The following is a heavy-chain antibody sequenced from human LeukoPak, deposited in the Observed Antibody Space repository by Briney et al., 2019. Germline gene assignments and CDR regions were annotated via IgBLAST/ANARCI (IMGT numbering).Heavy chain of an antibody. D-gene: IGHD3-22*01. CDR1: GFTFSSYG. CDR2: IRYDGSNK. V-gene: IGHV3-30*02. Sequence: PGGSLRLSCAASGFTFSSYGMHWVRQAPGKGLEWVAFIRYDGSNKYYADSVKGRFTISRDNSKNTLYLQMNSLRAGDTAVYYCAKDLTYYYDSSGDDAFDIWGQGTMVTVSS. CDR3: AKDLTYYYDSSGDDAFDI. J-gene: IGHJ3*02.